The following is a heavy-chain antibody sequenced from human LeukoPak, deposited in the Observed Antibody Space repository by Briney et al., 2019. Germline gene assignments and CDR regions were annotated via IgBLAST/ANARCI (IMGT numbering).Heavy chain of an antibody. V-gene: IGHV3-15*01. CDR3: ADLGVYRVA. J-gene: IGHJ5*02. D-gene: IGHD3-10*01. CDR2: IRSKNSGGTT. Sequence: GGSLRLSCAASGFIFTNAWMSWVRQAPGKGLEWVGRIRSKNSGGTTEYAAPVKGRFTISRDDSKNTLFLQMNSLKSEDTAVYFCADLGVYRVAWGQGTLVTVSS. CDR1: GFIFTNAW.